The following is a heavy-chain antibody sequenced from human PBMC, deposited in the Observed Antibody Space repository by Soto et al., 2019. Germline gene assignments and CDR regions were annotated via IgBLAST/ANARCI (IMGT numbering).Heavy chain of an antibody. CDR3: AREDTVAGRQRFVDY. CDR1: GGSISSGDYY. Sequence: QVQPQESGPGPVKPSQTLSLICTVSGGSISSGDYYWSWIRQPPGKGLEWMGYIYYSGSTYYNPPPKGRVSISADPSKNQCSRKLSSVTAADTAVYYCAREDTVAGRQRFVDYWGQGTLVTVSS. D-gene: IGHD6-19*01. CDR2: IYYSGST. V-gene: IGHV4-30-4*01. J-gene: IGHJ4*02.